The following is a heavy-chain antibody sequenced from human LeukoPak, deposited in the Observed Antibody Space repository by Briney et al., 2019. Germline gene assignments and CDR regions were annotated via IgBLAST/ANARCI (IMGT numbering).Heavy chain of an antibody. Sequence: GGSLRLSCAASGSTFSNFVMHWVRQTPGKGLEWVAVISYDGSNIYYRDSVKGRFTISRDNSKNTLYLQMNSLRAEDTAVYYCARTLIAVAAFDIWGQGTMVTVSS. V-gene: IGHV3-30*04. CDR3: ARTLIAVAAFDI. D-gene: IGHD6-19*01. J-gene: IGHJ3*02. CDR1: GSTFSNFV. CDR2: ISYDGSNI.